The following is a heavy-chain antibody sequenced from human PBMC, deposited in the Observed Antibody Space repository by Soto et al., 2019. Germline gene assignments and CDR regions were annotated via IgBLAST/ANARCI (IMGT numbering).Heavy chain of an antibody. V-gene: IGHV3-9*01. CDR2: ISWNSGSI. J-gene: IGHJ3*02. CDR3: AKDIGDFVAFDI. D-gene: IGHD3-3*01. Sequence: EVQLVESGGGLVQPGRSLRLSCAASGFTFDDYAMHWVRQAPGKGLEWVSGISWNSGSIGYADSVKGRFTISRDNAKNSLYLQMNSLRAEDTALYYCAKDIGDFVAFDIWGQGTMVTVSS. CDR1: GFTFDDYA.